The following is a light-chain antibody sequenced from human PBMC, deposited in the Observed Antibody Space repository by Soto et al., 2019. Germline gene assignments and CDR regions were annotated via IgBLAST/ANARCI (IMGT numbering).Light chain of an antibody. Sequence: STLSASVGDRVTITCRASQSISSWLAWYQQKPGKAPKLLIYKASSLESGVPSRFSGSGSGTELTLTISSLQPDDFATYYCQQYNSYLWKFGQGIKVDIK. CDR1: QSISSW. CDR3: QQYNSYLWK. CDR2: KAS. J-gene: IGKJ1*01. V-gene: IGKV1-5*03.